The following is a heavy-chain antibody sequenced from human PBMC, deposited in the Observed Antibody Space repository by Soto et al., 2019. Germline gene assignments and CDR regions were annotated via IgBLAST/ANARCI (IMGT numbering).Heavy chain of an antibody. D-gene: IGHD3-10*01. CDR3: ARTVPYYYGSGSYDYYYYGMDV. J-gene: IGHJ6*02. V-gene: IGHV1-18*01. CDR2: ISPHNGNT. Sequence: ASVKVSCKASGYIFTSYGFSWVRQAPGQGLEWMGWISPHNGNTNYAHKLQGRVTMTTDTSTSTAYMELRSLRSDDTAVYYCARTVPYYYGSGSYDYYYYGMDVWGQGTTVTVSS. CDR1: GYIFTSYG.